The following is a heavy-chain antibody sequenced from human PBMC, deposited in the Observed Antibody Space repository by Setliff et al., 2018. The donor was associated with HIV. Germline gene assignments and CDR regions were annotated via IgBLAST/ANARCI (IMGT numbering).Heavy chain of an antibody. CDR3: AKDQGHTAMAYVDN. CDR2: ISYGGNNE. Sequence: GGSLRLSCAASGFSVSNYYMAWVRQAPGKGLAWVAFISYGGNNEYYADSVKGRFTISRDNSKNALYLQMDSLRPEDTAVYYCAKDQGHTAMAYVDNWGQGTLGTVSS. D-gene: IGHD5-18*01. CDR1: GFSVSNYY. J-gene: IGHJ4*02. V-gene: IGHV3-30*18.